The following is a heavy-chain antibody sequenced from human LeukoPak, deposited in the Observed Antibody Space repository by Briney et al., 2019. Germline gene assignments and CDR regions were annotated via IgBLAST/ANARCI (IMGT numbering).Heavy chain of an antibody. Sequence: AGGSLRLSCAASGFTFSSYSMNWVRQAPGKGLEWVSSISSSSSYIYYADSVKGRFTISRDNAKNSLYLQMNSLRAEDTAVYYCARGGLLWAPFDYWGQGTLVTVSS. CDR3: ARGGLLWAPFDY. D-gene: IGHD3-10*01. J-gene: IGHJ4*02. V-gene: IGHV3-21*01. CDR2: ISSSSSYI. CDR1: GFTFSSYS.